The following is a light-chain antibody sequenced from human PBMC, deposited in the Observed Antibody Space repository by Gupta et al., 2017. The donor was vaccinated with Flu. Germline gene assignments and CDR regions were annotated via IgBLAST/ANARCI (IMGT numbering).Light chain of an antibody. CDR1: TSNVGSYN. V-gene: IGLV1-47*01. CDR3: AAWDDSLSGWV. J-gene: IGLJ3*02. Sequence: RVISSCSARTSNVGSYNLCWFQHVPGTAPKLLIYRNNQRPSVVPDRISGSKSGTSASVATSGLRSEDEGYYYCAAWDDSLSGWVFGGGTKLTVL. CDR2: RNN.